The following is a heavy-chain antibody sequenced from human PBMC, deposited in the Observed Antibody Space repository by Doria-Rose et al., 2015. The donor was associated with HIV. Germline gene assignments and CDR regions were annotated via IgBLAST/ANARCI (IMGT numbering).Heavy chain of an antibody. J-gene: IGHJ5*02. CDR2: INWNGGST. CDR1: GFTFEYYG. Sequence: GSLRLSCEASGFTFEYYGMPWVLQAPGKGLEWVSNINWNGGSTGYADSVKGRFTISRDNAKNSLYLQMNNLRAEDTALYYCAREVRSTIDARGNWFDPWGQGTLVTVSA. CDR3: AREVRSTIDARGNWFDP. V-gene: IGHV3-20*04. D-gene: IGHD6-6*01.